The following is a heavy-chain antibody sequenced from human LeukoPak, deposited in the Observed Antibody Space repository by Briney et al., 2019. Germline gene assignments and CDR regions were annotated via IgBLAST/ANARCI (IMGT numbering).Heavy chain of an antibody. D-gene: IGHD3-22*01. CDR1: GYSFTSYW. V-gene: IGHV5-51*01. Sequence: GESLKISCKGSGYSFTSYWIGWVRQMPGKGLEWMGIIYPGDSDTRYSPSFQGQVTISADKSISTAYLQWSSPKASDTAMYYYARGKSSSGDWFDPWGQGTLVTVSS. J-gene: IGHJ5*02. CDR3: ARGKSSSGDWFDP. CDR2: IYPGDSDT.